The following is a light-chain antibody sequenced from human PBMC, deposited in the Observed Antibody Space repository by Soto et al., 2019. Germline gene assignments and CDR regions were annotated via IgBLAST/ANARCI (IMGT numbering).Light chain of an antibody. V-gene: IGKV1-5*03. CDR1: QSISSW. Sequence: DIQMTQSPSTLSASVGDRVTITCRASQSISSWLAWYQQKPGKAPNLLIYKASSLESGVPSRFSGSGSGTEFTLTISSLQPDDCATYYCQQYTSYPLTFGGGTKVEIK. CDR3: QQYTSYPLT. J-gene: IGKJ4*01. CDR2: KAS.